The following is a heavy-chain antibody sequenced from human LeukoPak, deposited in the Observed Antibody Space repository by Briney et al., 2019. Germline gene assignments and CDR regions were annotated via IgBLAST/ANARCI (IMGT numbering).Heavy chain of an antibody. Sequence: ASVKVSCKASGYTLTGYYMHWVRQAPGQGLEWMGWINPNSGGTNYAQKFQGRVTMTRDTSISTAYMELSRLRSDDTAVYYCARTYRYCSGGSCYYFDYWGQGTLVTVSS. V-gene: IGHV1-2*02. J-gene: IGHJ4*02. CDR1: GYTLTGYY. CDR3: ARTYRYCSGGSCYYFDY. CDR2: INPNSGGT. D-gene: IGHD2-15*01.